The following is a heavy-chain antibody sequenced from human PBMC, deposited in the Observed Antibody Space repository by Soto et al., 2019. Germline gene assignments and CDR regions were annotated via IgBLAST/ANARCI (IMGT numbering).Heavy chain of an antibody. CDR1: GGTFSSYA. Sequence: QVQLVQSGAEVKKPGSSVKVSCKASGGTFSSYAISWVRQAPGQGLEWVGGIIPIFGTANYAQQFQGRVTITADKSTSTAYMELSSLRSEDTAVYYCARDDYYDSSGYWALGYWGQGTLVTVSS. CDR3: ARDDYYDSSGYWALGY. CDR2: IIPIFGTA. J-gene: IGHJ4*02. V-gene: IGHV1-69*06. D-gene: IGHD3-22*01.